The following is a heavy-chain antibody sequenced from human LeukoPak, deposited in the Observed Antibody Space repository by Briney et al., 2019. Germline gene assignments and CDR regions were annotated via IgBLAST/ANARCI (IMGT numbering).Heavy chain of an antibody. CDR3: ARSSGDSSGPLSY. Sequence: SVKVSCKASGGTFSSYAISWVRQAPGQGLEWMGRIIPIFGTANYAQKFQGRVTITTDESTSTAYMELSSLRSEDTAVCYCARSSGDSSGPLSYWGQGTLVTVSS. CDR2: IIPIFGTA. D-gene: IGHD3-22*01. CDR1: GGTFSSYA. V-gene: IGHV1-69*05. J-gene: IGHJ4*02.